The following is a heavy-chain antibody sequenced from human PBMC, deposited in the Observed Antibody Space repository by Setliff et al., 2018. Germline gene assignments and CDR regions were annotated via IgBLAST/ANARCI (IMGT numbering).Heavy chain of an antibody. Sequence: SETLSLTCAVSGYSISSGYYWGWIRQSPGKGLEWIGSIYHSGSTYYNPSLKSRVTISVDASKNQFSLKLSSVTAADTAVYYCASTIAAAGTAADYWGQGTLVTVSS. V-gene: IGHV4-38-2*01. CDR1: GYSISSGYY. CDR3: ASTIAAAGTAADY. CDR2: IYHSGST. D-gene: IGHD6-13*01. J-gene: IGHJ4*02.